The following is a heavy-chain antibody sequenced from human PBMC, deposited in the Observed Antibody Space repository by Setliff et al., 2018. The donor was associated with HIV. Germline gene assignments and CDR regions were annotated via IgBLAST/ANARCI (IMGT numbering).Heavy chain of an antibody. CDR1: GDSISGAGFY. D-gene: IGHD3-22*01. Sequence: SETLSLTCTVSGDSISGAGFYWTWIRQLPGKGLEWIGSIYYSGSTYYNPSLKSRVTISLGTSRWQFSLTLNSVSAADTAVYFCAREAMYYYDTSGHPQGFDYWGQGTRVTVSS. V-gene: IGHV4-31*03. CDR2: IYYSGST. CDR3: AREAMYYYDTSGHPQGFDY. J-gene: IGHJ4*02.